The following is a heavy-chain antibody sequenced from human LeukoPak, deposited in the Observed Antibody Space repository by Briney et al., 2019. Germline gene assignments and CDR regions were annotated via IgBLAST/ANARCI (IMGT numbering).Heavy chain of an antibody. D-gene: IGHD6-19*01. CDR1: GYTFTSYG. J-gene: IGHJ1*01. V-gene: IGHV1-18*01. CDR3: ATPKSGYSSGWPLQH. CDR2: ISAYNGNT. Sequence: ASVKVSCKASGYTFTSYGISWVRQAPGQGLEWMGWISAYNGNTNYAQKLQGRVTMTTDTSTSTAYMELRSLRSDDTAVYYCATPKSGYSSGWPLQHWGQGTLVTLSS.